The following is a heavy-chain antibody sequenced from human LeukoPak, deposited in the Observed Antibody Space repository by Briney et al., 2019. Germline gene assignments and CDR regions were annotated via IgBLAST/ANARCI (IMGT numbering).Heavy chain of an antibody. CDR1: GFTFSSYG. CDR3: ARAGGYDILTGYDHNYFDY. J-gene: IGHJ4*02. D-gene: IGHD3-9*01. CDR2: IWYDGSNK. V-gene: IGHV3-33*01. Sequence: GGSLRPSCAASGFTFSSYGMHWVRQAPGKGLEWVAVIWYDGSNKYYADSVKGRFTISRDNSKNTLYLQMNSLRAEDTAVYYCARAGGYDILTGYDHNYFDYWGQGTLVTVSS.